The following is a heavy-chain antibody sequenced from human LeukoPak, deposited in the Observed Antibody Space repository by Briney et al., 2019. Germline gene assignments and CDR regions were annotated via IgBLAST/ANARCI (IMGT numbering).Heavy chain of an antibody. Sequence: SETLSLTCTVSGGSFSSGSYYWSWIRQPGGKGLEWIGRIYTSGSTNYNPSLKSRVTISVDTSKNQFSLKPSSVTAAVTAVYYCARGGGDWGFHQSDYWGQGTLVTVSS. V-gene: IGHV4-61*02. CDR1: GGSFSSGSYY. J-gene: IGHJ4*02. CDR3: ARGGGDWGFHQSDY. D-gene: IGHD2-21*01. CDR2: IYTSGST.